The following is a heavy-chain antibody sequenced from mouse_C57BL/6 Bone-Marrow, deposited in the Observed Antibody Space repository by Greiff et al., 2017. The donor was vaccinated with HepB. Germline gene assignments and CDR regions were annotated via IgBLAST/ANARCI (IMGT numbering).Heavy chain of an antibody. CDR3: ARGHYGSFFDY. CDR1: GFTFSDYG. D-gene: IGHD1-1*01. CDR2: ISNLAYSI. J-gene: IGHJ2*01. Sequence: EVKVEESGGGLVQPGGSLKLSCAASGFTFSDYGMAWVRQAPRKGPEWVAFISNLAYSIYYADTVTGRFTISRENAKNTLYLEMSSLRSEDTAMYYCARGHYGSFFDYWGQGTTLTVSS. V-gene: IGHV5-15*04.